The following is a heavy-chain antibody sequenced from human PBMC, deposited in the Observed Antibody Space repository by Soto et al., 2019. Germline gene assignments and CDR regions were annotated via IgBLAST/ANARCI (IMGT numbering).Heavy chain of an antibody. J-gene: IGHJ6*02. Sequence: QVQLVQSGAEVKKPGASVKVSCKASGYTFTGYYMHWVRQAPGQGLEWMGWINPNSGGTNYAQKFQGWVTMTRDTSISTAYMALSRLRSDDTAVYYCARDPYSSSPGDYYGMDVWGQGTTVTVSS. CDR3: ARDPYSSSPGDYYGMDV. CDR2: INPNSGGT. CDR1: GYTFTGYY. V-gene: IGHV1-2*04. D-gene: IGHD6-6*01.